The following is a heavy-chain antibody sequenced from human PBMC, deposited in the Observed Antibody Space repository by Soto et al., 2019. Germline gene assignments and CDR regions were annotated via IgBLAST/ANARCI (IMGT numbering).Heavy chain of an antibody. D-gene: IGHD1-1*01. Sequence: QVQLVQSGAEVKKPGSSVKVSCKASGGTLSSYTISWVRQAPGQGLEWMGRIIPILGIANYAQKFQGRVTITADKSTSTAYMELSSLRSEDTAVYYCASLRDRNHYCYYMDVWGKGTTVTVSS. CDR1: GGTLSSYT. CDR3: ASLRDRNHYCYYMDV. J-gene: IGHJ6*03. V-gene: IGHV1-69*02. CDR2: IIPILGIA.